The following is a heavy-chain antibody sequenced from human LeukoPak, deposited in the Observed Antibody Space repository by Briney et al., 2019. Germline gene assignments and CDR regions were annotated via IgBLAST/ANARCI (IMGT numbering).Heavy chain of an antibody. D-gene: IGHD2-15*01. Sequence: ASVKVSCKASGYTFTGYYMHWVRQAPGQGLEWMGWINPNSGGTNYAQKFQGWVTMTRDTSISTACMELSRLRSDETAVYYCASTGRYCSGGSCYSGAGGAFDIWGQGTMVTVSS. J-gene: IGHJ3*02. V-gene: IGHV1-2*04. CDR1: GYTFTGYY. CDR2: INPNSGGT. CDR3: ASTGRYCSGGSCYSGAGGAFDI.